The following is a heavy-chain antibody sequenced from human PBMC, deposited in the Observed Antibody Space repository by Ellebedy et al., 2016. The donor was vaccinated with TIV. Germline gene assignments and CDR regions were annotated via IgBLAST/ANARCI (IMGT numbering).Heavy chain of an antibody. CDR3: ARDENYGAEVIDY. Sequence: GESLKISCAGSGFTFSSYAMSWVRQAPGEGLEWVSAISGSGDSTYYADSEKGRFTISRDNVKNSLYLQMNSLRDEDTAVYYCARDENYGAEVIDYWGQGTLVTVSS. V-gene: IGHV3-23*01. D-gene: IGHD4-17*01. CDR2: ISGSGDST. CDR1: GFTFSSYA. J-gene: IGHJ4*02.